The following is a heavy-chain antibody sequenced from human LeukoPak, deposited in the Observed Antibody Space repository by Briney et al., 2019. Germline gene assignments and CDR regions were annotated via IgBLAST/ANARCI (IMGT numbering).Heavy chain of an antibody. CDR1: GYTFSSYD. CDR2: MNPISGNT. Sequence: ASVTVSCKASGYTFSSYDINWVRQATGQGLEWMGWMNPISGNTGYAQKFQGRVTITRDNSINTAYMDLTNLRSEDTAVYYCARGQSGRRFLADYWGQGTLVTVSS. CDR3: ARGQSGRRFLADY. J-gene: IGHJ4*02. V-gene: IGHV1-8*01. D-gene: IGHD3-3*01.